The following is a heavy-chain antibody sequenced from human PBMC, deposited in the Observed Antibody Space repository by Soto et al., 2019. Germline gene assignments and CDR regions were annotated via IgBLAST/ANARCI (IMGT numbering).Heavy chain of an antibody. J-gene: IGHJ4*02. CDR2: IKPDGSET. CDR1: GFTFRSSW. Sequence: EVQLVESGGGLVQPGGSLSLSCEASGFTFRSSWMSWVRQAPGKGLEWVSYIKPDGSETYYVDSVRGRFTISRDNAKNSLYLQMNSVFLQMNFLRVEDTAIYYCAKTVGATKLEDYWGQGTLVTVSS. V-gene: IGHV3-7*03. D-gene: IGHD1-26*01. CDR3: AKTVGATKLEDY.